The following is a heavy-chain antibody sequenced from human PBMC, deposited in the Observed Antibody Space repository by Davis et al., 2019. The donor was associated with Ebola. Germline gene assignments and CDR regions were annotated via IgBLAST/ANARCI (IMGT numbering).Heavy chain of an antibody. CDR1: GFTFSSYS. V-gene: IGHV3-48*02. J-gene: IGHJ4*02. D-gene: IGHD3-22*01. Sequence: GESLKISCAASGFTFSSYSMNWVRQAPGKGLEWVSYVSSDSSTIYQSDSVKGRFTISRDNAKNSLYLQMNGLRDEDTAVYYCARVRRRDVVVPFDYWGPGTLVTVSS. CDR2: VSSDSSTI. CDR3: ARVRRRDVVVPFDY.